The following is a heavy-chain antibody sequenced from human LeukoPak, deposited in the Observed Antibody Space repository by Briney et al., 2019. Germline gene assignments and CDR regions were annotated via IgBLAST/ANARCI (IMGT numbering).Heavy chain of an antibody. J-gene: IGHJ3*02. CDR2: TYYRSKWYN. CDR1: GDSVSSNSAA. CDR3: ARGEDSGWYGAFDI. D-gene: IGHD6-19*01. V-gene: IGHV6-1*01. Sequence: SQTLSLTCAISGDSVSSNSAAWNWIRQSPSRGLEWLGRTYYRSKWYNDYAVSVKSRITINPDTSKNQFSLQLSSVTPEDTAVYYCARGEDSGWYGAFDIWGQGTMVTVSS.